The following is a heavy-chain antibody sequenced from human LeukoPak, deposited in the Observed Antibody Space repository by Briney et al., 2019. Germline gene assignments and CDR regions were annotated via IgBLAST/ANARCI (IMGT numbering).Heavy chain of an antibody. CDR1: GFTFSSYA. V-gene: IGHV3-23*01. D-gene: IGHD6-19*01. CDR2: ISGIAYST. Sequence: GGSLRLSCAASGFTFSSYALSWVRQAPGKGLEWVSAISGIAYSTYYADSLKGRFTISRDNSKNTLYLQMNSLRAEDTAVYYCAKETVAAPHIDYWGQGTLVTVSS. J-gene: IGHJ4*02. CDR3: AKETVAAPHIDY.